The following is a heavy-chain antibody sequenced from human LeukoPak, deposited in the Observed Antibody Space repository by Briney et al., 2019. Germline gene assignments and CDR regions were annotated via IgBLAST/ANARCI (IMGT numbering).Heavy chain of an antibody. V-gene: IGHV1-3*01. J-gene: IGHJ4*02. D-gene: IGHD1-26*01. Sequence: APVKVSRKASGNTLTHYAIHLVRQAPGQKLERKGWISAGNGNTKYSQNFQGRVTFISNTSATTAFMELSSLRSEDAAVYYCARDSGSGNNDYWGQGTLVTVSS. CDR2: ISAGNGNT. CDR3: ARDSGSGNNDY. CDR1: GNTLTHYA.